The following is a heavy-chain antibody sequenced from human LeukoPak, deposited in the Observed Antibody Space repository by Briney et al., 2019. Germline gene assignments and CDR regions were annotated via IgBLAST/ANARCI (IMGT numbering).Heavy chain of an antibody. CDR3: ARGGPYYYDSSGYYYLDY. V-gene: IGHV3-74*01. CDR1: GFTSSSYW. J-gene: IGHJ4*02. D-gene: IGHD3-22*01. Sequence: PGGSLRLSCAASGFTSSSYWMHWVRQAPGEGLVWVSRIDSDGSRTSYADSVKGRFTISRDNAKNTLYLQMNSLGAEDTAVYYCARGGPYYYDSSGYYYLDYWGQGTLVTVSS. CDR2: IDSDGSRT.